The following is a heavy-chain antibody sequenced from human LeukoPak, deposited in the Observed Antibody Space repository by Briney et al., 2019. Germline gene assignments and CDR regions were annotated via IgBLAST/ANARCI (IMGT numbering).Heavy chain of an antibody. V-gene: IGHV4-31*03. CDR1: GGSISSGGYY. J-gene: IGHJ4*02. CDR3: ARAVPDGGYPIFDY. CDR2: IYYSGST. D-gene: IGHD4-23*01. Sequence: PSETLSLTCTVSGGSISSGGYYWSWIRQHPGKGLEWIGYIYYSGSTYYNPSLKSRVIISVDTSKNQFSLKLSSVTAADTAVYYCARAVPDGGYPIFDYWGQGTLVTVSS.